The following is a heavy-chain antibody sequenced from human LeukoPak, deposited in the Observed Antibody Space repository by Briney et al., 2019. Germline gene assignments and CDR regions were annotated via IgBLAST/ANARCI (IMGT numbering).Heavy chain of an antibody. Sequence: GGSLRLSCAASGFTFSDYYMSWIRQAPGKGLEWVSYISSSGSTIYYADSVKGRFTISRDNAKNSLYLQMNSLRAEDTAVYYCASAPALSRYSYDYGIDVWGQGTTVTVSS. CDR2: ISSSGSTI. CDR3: ASAPALSRYSYDYGIDV. J-gene: IGHJ6*02. CDR1: GFTFSDYY. V-gene: IGHV3-11*01. D-gene: IGHD3-16*02.